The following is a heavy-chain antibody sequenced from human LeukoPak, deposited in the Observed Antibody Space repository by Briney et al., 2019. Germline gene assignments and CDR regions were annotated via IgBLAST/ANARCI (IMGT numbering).Heavy chain of an antibody. J-gene: IGHJ6*03. CDR3: ARDPSVLPYMGV. CDR1: GFTFSSYW. V-gene: IGHV3-7*01. D-gene: IGHD2-2*01. Sequence: GGSLRLSCAASGFTFSSYWMSWVRQAPGKGLEWVANIKQDGSEKYYVESVRGRFTISRDNAKNSLYLQMNSLRAEDTAVYYCARDPSVLPYMGVWGKGTTVTVSS. CDR2: IKQDGSEK.